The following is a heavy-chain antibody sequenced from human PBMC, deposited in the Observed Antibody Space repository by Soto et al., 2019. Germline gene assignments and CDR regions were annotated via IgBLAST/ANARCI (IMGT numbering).Heavy chain of an antibody. D-gene: IGHD3-16*01. Sequence: GASVKVSCKASGYTFTSYYMNWVRQAPGQGLEWMGIINPTDGSTNYAQKFQGRVTMTRDTSTNTIYMGLSSLRSEDTALYYCAIDGTYGSWVVWDYWGQGTLVPGSS. CDR3: AIDGTYGSWVVWDY. J-gene: IGHJ4*02. CDR2: INPTDGST. V-gene: IGHV1-46*03. CDR1: GYTFTSYY.